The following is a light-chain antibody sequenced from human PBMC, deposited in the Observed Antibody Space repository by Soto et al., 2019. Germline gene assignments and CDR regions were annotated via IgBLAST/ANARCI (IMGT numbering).Light chain of an antibody. CDR2: KAS. CDR1: QTISSW. V-gene: IGKV1-5*03. CDR3: QHYDSFSGT. J-gene: IGKJ1*01. Sequence: DIQMTQSPSTLSGSVGDRVTITCRASQTISSWLAWYQQKPGKAPKLLIYKASTLTSGVPSRFSGSGSGTEFTLTISSLQPDDFATYYCQHYDSFSGTFGQGTKVDIK.